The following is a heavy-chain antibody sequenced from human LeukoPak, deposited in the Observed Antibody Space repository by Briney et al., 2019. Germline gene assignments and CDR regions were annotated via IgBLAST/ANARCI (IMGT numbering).Heavy chain of an antibody. J-gene: IGHJ4*02. Sequence: GGSLRLSCAASGFTFSSYAMSWVRQAPGKGLEWVLAISGSGGDTYYADSVKGRFSISRDNSKNTLYLQMNSLRVEDTAVYYCAKDRRVSGYYYVRNFDYWGQGTLVTVSS. CDR2: ISGSGGDT. D-gene: IGHD3-22*01. CDR3: AKDRRVSGYYYVRNFDY. CDR1: GFTFSSYA. V-gene: IGHV3-23*01.